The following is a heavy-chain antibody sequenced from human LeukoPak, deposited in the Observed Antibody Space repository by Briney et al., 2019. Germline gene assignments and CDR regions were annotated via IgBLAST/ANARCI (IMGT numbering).Heavy chain of an antibody. J-gene: IGHJ3*02. Sequence: SETLSLTCTASGGSISSYYWSWIRQPPGKGLEWIGYIYYSGSTNYNPSLKSRVTISVDTSKNQFSLKLSSVTAADTAVYYCARGYGDNSGAFDIWGQGTMVTVSS. V-gene: IGHV4-59*01. CDR3: ARGYGDNSGAFDI. CDR1: GGSISSYY. D-gene: IGHD4-23*01. CDR2: IYYSGST.